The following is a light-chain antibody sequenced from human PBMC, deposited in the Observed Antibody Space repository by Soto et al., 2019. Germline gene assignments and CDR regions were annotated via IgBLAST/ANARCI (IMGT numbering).Light chain of an antibody. CDR3: SSYTIRSTGV. CDR2: EVS. J-gene: IGLJ3*02. V-gene: IGLV2-14*01. CDR1: SSDVGGYKY. Sequence: QSALTQPASVSGSPGQSITISCTGTSSDVGGYKYVSWYQQHPGKAPKLMIYEVSNRPSGVSDRFSGSKSGNTASLTISGLQAEDEADYYCSSYTIRSTGVFGGGTKLTVL.